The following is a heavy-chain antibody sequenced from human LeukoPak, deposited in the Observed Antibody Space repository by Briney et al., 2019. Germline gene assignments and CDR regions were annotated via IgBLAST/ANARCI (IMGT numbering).Heavy chain of an antibody. D-gene: IGHD2-2*01. CDR3: ARRLVVPAARGYNWFDP. J-gene: IGHJ5*02. CDR2: IYHSGTT. CDR1: GGSISSYY. V-gene: IGHV4-59*04. Sequence: SETLSLTCTVSGGSISSYYWSWIRQSPGKGLEWIGSIYHSGTTYFNPSLKSRVTISVDTSKNQLSLKLSSVTAADTAVYYCARRLVVPAARGYNWFDPWGQGTLVTVSS.